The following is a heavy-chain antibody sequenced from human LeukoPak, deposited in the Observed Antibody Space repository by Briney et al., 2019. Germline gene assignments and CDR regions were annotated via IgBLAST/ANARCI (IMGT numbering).Heavy chain of an antibody. CDR1: GFIFSSNY. Sequence: WGSLTLSCAASGFIFSSNYRRWVRQVPGKGREGVSVMYSGGSTFYPKSVEGRVPLSRDNSKDTLYLEMNHLRAGDTAIYYCWLHINGDYESRFDPWGKGNLVTVSS. V-gene: IGHV3-53*01. CDR3: WLHINGDYESRFDP. J-gene: IGHJ5*02. D-gene: IGHD4-17*01. CDR2: MYSGGST.